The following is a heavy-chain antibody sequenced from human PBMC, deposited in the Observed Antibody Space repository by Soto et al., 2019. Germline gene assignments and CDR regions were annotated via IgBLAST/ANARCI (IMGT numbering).Heavy chain of an antibody. CDR1: GFNFSTYG. V-gene: IGHV3-30*18. CDR2: ISYDGVNK. D-gene: IGHD1-1*01. J-gene: IGHJ4*02. Sequence: GGSLSLSCAASGFNFSTYGMHWVRQAPGKGLEWVAVISYDGVNKYYADSVKGRFTISRDNSKNTLYLQMNSLRAEDTAVYYCAKSVYNWNDGFFDYWGQGTLVTVSS. CDR3: AKSVYNWNDGFFDY.